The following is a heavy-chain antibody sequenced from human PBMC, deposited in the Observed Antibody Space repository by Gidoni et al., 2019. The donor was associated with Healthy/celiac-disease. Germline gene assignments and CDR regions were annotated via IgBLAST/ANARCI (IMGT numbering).Heavy chain of an antibody. J-gene: IGHJ4*02. Sequence: EVQLVESGGGLVQPGRSLRLSCAASGFTFDDYAMHCVRQAPGKGMEWVSGISWNSGSIGYADSVKGRFTIARDNAKNSLYLQMNSLRAEDTALYYCAKDIQYGSGWYYFDYWGQGTLVTVSS. CDR3: AKDIQYGSGWYYFDY. CDR2: ISWNSGSI. D-gene: IGHD6-19*01. V-gene: IGHV3-9*01. CDR1: GFTFDDYA.